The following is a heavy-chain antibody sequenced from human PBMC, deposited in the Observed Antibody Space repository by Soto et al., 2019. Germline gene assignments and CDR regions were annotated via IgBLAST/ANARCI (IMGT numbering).Heavy chain of an antibody. V-gene: IGHV3-30-3*01. D-gene: IGHD4-17*01. Sequence: QVQLVESGGGVVQPGRSLRLSCAASGFTFSSYAMHWVRQAPGTGLEWVAVISYDGRNKYYADSVKGRFTISTDNYKNTLYLQMNSLRAEDTAVYYCAIERGYYGGSPGFDYWGQGTLVTVSS. CDR1: GFTFSSYA. J-gene: IGHJ4*02. CDR3: AIERGYYGGSPGFDY. CDR2: ISYDGRNK.